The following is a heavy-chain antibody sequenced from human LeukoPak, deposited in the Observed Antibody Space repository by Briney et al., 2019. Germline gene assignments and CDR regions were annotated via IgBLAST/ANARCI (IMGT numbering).Heavy chain of an antibody. D-gene: IGHD3-22*01. Sequence: TGGSLRLSCAASGSTFADYGMSSVRQAPGRGLEWVSGINWNGGSTGYADSVKGRFTVSRDNANNALYLQMNSLRAEDTALYYCARLKVDHYYDSSGYHPHPTDYWGQGTLFTVSS. J-gene: IGHJ4*02. CDR1: GSTFADYG. CDR3: ARLKVDHYYDSSGYHPHPTDY. V-gene: IGHV3-20*04. CDR2: INWNGGST.